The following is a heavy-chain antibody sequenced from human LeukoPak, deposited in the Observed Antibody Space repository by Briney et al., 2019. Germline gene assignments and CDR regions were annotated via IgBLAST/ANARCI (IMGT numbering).Heavy chain of an antibody. V-gene: IGHV4-34*01. Sequence: SETLSLTCAVYGGSFSGYYWSWIRQPPGKGLEWMGEINHGGSTNYHPSLKSRVTISVDTSKNHFSLKLSSVTAAETAVYYCARGRPFYDFWSGYYSRGSGWFDYWGQGTLVTVSS. J-gene: IGHJ4*02. CDR3: ARGRPFYDFWSGYYSRGSGWFDY. CDR2: INHGGST. CDR1: GGSFSGYY. D-gene: IGHD3-3*01.